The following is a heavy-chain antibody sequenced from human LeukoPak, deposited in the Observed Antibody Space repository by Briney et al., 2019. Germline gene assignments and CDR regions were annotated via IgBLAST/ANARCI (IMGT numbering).Heavy chain of an antibody. CDR1: GFTVSSNY. J-gene: IGHJ6*03. Sequence: GGSLRLSCAASGFTVSSNYMSWVRQAPGKGLEWVSVIYSGGSTYYADSVKGRFTISRDNSKNTLYLQMNSLRAEDTAVYYCARLYSSSSSGYYYYMDVWGKGTTVTVSS. CDR3: ARLYSSSSSGYYYYMDV. V-gene: IGHV3-53*01. D-gene: IGHD6-6*01. CDR2: IYSGGST.